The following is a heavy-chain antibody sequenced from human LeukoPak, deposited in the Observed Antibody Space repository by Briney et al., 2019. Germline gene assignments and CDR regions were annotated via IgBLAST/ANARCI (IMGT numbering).Heavy chain of an antibody. J-gene: IGHJ4*02. CDR2: IIPILGTA. CDR1: GGTFSSYA. D-gene: IGHD3-16*01. V-gene: IGHV1-69*11. Sequence: SVKVSCKASGGTFSSYAISWVRQAPGQGLEWMGRIIPILGTANYAQKFQGGVTITTDESTSTAYMELSSLRSEDTAVYYCAREGGGSYLTRDFDYWGQGTLVTVSS. CDR3: AREGGGSYLTRDFDY.